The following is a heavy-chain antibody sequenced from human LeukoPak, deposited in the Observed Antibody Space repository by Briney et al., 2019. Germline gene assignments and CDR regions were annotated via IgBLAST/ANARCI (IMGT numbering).Heavy chain of an antibody. Sequence: GGSLRLSCAASGFTVSSYAMSWVRQAPGKGLEWVSAISGSGGSTYYADSVKGRFTISRDNSKNTLYLQMNSLRAEDTAVYYCAKHYYDSSGYYRKLNYFDYWGQGTLVTVSS. CDR2: ISGSGGST. CDR1: GFTVSSYA. CDR3: AKHYYDSSGYYRKLNYFDY. D-gene: IGHD3-22*01. V-gene: IGHV3-23*01. J-gene: IGHJ4*02.